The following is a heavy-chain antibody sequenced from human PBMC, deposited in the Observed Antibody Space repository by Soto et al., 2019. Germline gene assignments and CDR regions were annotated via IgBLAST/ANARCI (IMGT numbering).Heavy chain of an antibody. CDR3: ARGRPAIATRWFDS. CDR2: ITSSGTT. CDR1: GGSFSDSY. D-gene: IGHD1-1*01. J-gene: IGHJ5*01. Sequence: SETLSLTCAVFGGSFSDSYWSWIRQSPGKGLEWIGKITSSGTTYYNPSLKSRVTISGDTSKNQFSLEVRSVTAADTAVYYCARGRPAIATRWFDSWGQGTLVTVSS. V-gene: IGHV4-34*01.